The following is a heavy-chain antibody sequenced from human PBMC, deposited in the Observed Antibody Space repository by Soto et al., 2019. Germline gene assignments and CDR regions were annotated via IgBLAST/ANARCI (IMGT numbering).Heavy chain of an antibody. D-gene: IGHD6-19*01. CDR1: GFTFSDYY. Sequence: QVQLVESGGGLVKPGGSLRLSCAASGFTFSDYYMSWIRQAPGKGLAWVSYISSSGSTIYYADSVKGRCTIPRDNAKNSQYLQMNCLRAEDTAVYYCARARYSSGWGPRDYWGQGTLVTVSS. V-gene: IGHV3-11*01. CDR2: ISSSGSTI. CDR3: ARARYSSGWGPRDY. J-gene: IGHJ4*02.